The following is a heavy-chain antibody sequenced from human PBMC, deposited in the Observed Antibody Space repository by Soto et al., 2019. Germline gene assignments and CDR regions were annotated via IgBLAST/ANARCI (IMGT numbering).Heavy chain of an antibody. CDR2: VIPLFGTS. CDR3: ARELKAGGHFGMDV. CDR1: GGAFSTYA. D-gene: IGHD3-16*01. J-gene: IGHJ6*02. Sequence: QVQLVQSGAEVKEPGSSVQVAFQASGGAFSTYAISWVRQAPGQGLEWMGGVIPLFGTSNYLPKFQGRVSIAADRSTETFYMELSRLRFDDTAVYFCARELKAGGHFGMDVWGQGTTVTVSS. V-gene: IGHV1-69*06.